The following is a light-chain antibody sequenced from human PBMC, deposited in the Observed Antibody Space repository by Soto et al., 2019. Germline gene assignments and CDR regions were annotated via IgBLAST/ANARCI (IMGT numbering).Light chain of an antibody. CDR3: SSYAGSSTCV. CDR1: SSDVGGYDY. J-gene: IGLJ3*02. Sequence: QSALTQPRSVSGSPGQSVTFSCTGTSSDVGGYDYVSWYQQHPGEAPKLMIYDVNTRPSGVPDRFSGSKSGSTASLTISGLQAEDEADYYCSSYAGSSTCVFGGGTKLTVL. CDR2: DVN. V-gene: IGLV2-11*01.